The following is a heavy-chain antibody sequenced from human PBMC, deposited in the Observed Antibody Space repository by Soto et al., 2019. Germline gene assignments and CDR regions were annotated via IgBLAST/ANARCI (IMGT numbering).Heavy chain of an antibody. D-gene: IGHD2-15*01. Sequence: PGGSLRLSCAASGFPFSNHAMSWVRQAPGKGLEWVTGISDGGDLIYYADSVKGRFSMSRDNSENMLYLQMTNLRAGDTAIYFCAKRQGTGLAAKNFDFWGQGTLVTV. CDR3: AKRQGTGLAAKNFDF. CDR2: ISDGGDLI. CDR1: GFPFSNHA. J-gene: IGHJ4*02. V-gene: IGHV3-23*01.